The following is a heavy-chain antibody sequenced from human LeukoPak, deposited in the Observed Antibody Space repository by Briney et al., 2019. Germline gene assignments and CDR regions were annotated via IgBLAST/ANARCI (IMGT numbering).Heavy chain of an antibody. CDR2: SYYSGST. D-gene: IGHD1-26*01. V-gene: IGHV4-30-4*01. J-gene: IGHJ3*02. Sequence: PSETLSLTCTVSGGSISSGDYYWSWIRQPPGKGLEWIGYSYYSGSTYYNPSLKSRVTISVDTSKNQFSLKLSSVTAADTAVYYCARGDGGVGATHDAFDIWGLGTMVTVSS. CDR3: ARGDGGVGATHDAFDI. CDR1: GGSISSGDYY.